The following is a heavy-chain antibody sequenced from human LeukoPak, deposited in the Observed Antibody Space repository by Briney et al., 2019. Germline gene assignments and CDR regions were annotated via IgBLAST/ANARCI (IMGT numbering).Heavy chain of an antibody. CDR2: IYYSGST. V-gene: IGHV4-39*01. CDR3: ARQSVEGEYYFDY. J-gene: IGHJ4*02. Sequence: SETLSLTCTVSGGSISSSSYYWGWIRQPPGKGLEWIGSIYYSGSTYYNPSLKSRVTISVDTSKNQFSLKLSSVTAADTAVYYCARQSVEGEYYFDYWGQGTLVTVSS. CDR1: GGSISSSSYY.